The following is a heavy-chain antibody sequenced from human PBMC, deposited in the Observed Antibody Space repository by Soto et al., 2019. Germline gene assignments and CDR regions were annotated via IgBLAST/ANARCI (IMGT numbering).Heavy chain of an antibody. V-gene: IGHV1-2*02. Sequence: GGTNYAQKFQGRVTMTRDTSISTAYMELSRLRSDDTAVYYCARVPEQYCSSTSCYSNWFDPWGQGTLVTVSS. CDR3: ARVPEQYCSSTSCYSNWFDP. D-gene: IGHD2-2*01. CDR2: GGT. J-gene: IGHJ5*02.